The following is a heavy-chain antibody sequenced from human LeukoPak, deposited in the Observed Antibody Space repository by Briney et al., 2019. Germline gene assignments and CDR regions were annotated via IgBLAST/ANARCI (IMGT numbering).Heavy chain of an antibody. CDR2: INDNGDGT. Sequence: PGRSLRLSCAASGFTFSSYAVSWVRQAPGKGLKWVSAINDNGDGTYYADSVKGRFTISRDNSYNTVSLQMNSLRDEDTGVYYCAKGLRTGVGPYMGYHYYMDVWGKGATVTVSS. J-gene: IGHJ6*03. D-gene: IGHD3-16*01. CDR1: GFTFSSYA. V-gene: IGHV3-23*01. CDR3: AKGLRTGVGPYMGYHYYMDV.